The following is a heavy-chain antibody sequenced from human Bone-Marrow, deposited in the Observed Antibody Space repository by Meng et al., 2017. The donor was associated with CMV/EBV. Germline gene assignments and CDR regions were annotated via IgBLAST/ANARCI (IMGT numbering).Heavy chain of an antibody. Sequence: GESLKISCVASGFTFSRYGMHWVRQAPGKGLEWLAFIRYDGSNEYYADSVKGRFTISRDNSKNSLYLQMNSLRAEDTAVYYCAIVAGYTASGWGQGTLVTGYS. CDR3: AIVAGYTASG. D-gene: IGHD2-2*02. J-gene: IGHJ4*02. V-gene: IGHV3-30*02. CDR2: IRYDGSNE. CDR1: GFTFSRYG.